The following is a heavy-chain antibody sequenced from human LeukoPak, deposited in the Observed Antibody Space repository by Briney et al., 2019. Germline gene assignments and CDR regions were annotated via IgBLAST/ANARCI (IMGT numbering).Heavy chain of an antibody. CDR3: ARRSDYYDSSGYYVGYFDY. CDR1: GGSISSYY. CDR2: IYYSGST. J-gene: IGHJ4*02. Sequence: PSETLSLICTVSGGSISSYYWSWIRQPPGKGLEWIGYIYYSGSTNYNPSLKSRVTISVDTSKNQFSLKLSSVTAADTAVYYCARRSDYYDSSGYYVGYFDYWGRGTLVTVSS. D-gene: IGHD3-22*01. V-gene: IGHV4-59*08.